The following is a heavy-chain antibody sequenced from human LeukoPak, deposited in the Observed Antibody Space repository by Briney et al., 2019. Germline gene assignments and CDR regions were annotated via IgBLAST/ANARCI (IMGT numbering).Heavy chain of an antibody. CDR3: ARDPSGIAAAGTPFDY. D-gene: IGHD6-13*01. V-gene: IGHV4-4*07. CDR2: IYSSGNT. CDR1: GASIRNFF. J-gene: IGHJ4*02. Sequence: SETLSLTCTVSGASIRNFFWSWIRQPAGKGPEWIGRIYSSGNTDYNPSLKSRVTMSIDTSKNQFSLKLSSVTAADSAVYYCARDPSGIAAAGTPFDYWGQGTLVTVSS.